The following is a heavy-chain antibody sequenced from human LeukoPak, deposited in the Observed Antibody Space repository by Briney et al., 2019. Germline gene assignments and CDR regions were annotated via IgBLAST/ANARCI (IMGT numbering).Heavy chain of an antibody. D-gene: IGHD4/OR15-4a*01. CDR2: IYISGST. J-gene: IGHJ4*02. CDR1: GGSISSNF. CDR3: ARDQGAYSPFDF. V-gene: IGHV4-4*07. Sequence: SETLSLTCTVSGGSISSNFWSWIRQPAGKGLEWVGHIYISGSTSFNPSLKSRVTMSVDTSKNQFSLKLSSVTAADTAVYYCARDQGAYSPFDFWSQGTLVTVSS.